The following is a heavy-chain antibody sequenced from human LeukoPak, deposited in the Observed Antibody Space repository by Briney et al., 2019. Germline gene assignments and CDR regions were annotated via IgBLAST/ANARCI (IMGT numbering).Heavy chain of an antibody. CDR3: ARRLGGSYSYYFDY. J-gene: IGHJ4*02. CDR2: MNPNSGNT. D-gene: IGHD1-26*01. V-gene: IGHV1-8*01. CDR1: GYTFTSYD. Sequence: ASVKVSCKASGYTFTSYDINWVRQATGQGLEWMGWMNPNSGNTGYAQKFQGRVTMTRNTSISTAYMELSSLRSEDTAVYYCARRLGGSYSYYFDYWGQGTLVTVSS.